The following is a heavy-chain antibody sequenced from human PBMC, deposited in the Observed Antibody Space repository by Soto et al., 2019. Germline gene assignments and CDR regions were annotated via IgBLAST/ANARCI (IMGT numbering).Heavy chain of an antibody. J-gene: IGHJ4*02. V-gene: IGHV4-31*03. CDR2: IYYSGST. CDR1: VGSITSGGYS. D-gene: IGHD3-22*01. Sequence: QVQLQESGPGLLKPSQTLSLTCTVPVGSITSGGYSWSGIRQPPGKGLEGIGYIYYSGSTYYNPSLKSRVTISVDTSKNQFSLKLSSVTAADTAVYYCARSMIVGGRYFDYWGQGTLVTVSS. CDR3: ARSMIVGGRYFDY.